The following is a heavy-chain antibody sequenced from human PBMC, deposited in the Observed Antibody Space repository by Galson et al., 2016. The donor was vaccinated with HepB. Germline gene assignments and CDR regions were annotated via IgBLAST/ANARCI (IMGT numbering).Heavy chain of an antibody. CDR3: ARQNGITMFGVVIPSFMDV. CDR1: GYSFISYG. Sequence: SVKVSCKASGYSFISYGISWVRQAPGQGLEWMGWISAYNGNTSYAQKFQGRVTMTTDKSTRTAYMELGSLRSDDTAVYYCARQNGITMFGVVIPSFMDVWGQGTTVTVSS. D-gene: IGHD3-3*01. CDR2: ISAYNGNT. V-gene: IGHV1-18*01. J-gene: IGHJ6*02.